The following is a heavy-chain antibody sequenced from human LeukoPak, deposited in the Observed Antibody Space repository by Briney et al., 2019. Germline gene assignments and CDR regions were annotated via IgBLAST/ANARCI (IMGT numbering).Heavy chain of an antibody. CDR3: AKEGSSGWTRSFDY. CDR1: GFTFSSYG. D-gene: IGHD6-19*01. CDR2: ISGSGGST. V-gene: IGHV3-23*01. J-gene: IGHJ4*02. Sequence: GGSLRLSCEVSGFTFSSYGMSWVRQAPGRGLEWVSSISGSGGSTNYADSVKGRFTISRDNSENTLYLQVNTLRAEDTAVYYCAKEGSSGWTRSFDYWGQGTLVTVSS.